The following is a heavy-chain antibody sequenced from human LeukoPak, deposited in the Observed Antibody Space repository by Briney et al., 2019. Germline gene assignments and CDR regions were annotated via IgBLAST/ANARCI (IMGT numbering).Heavy chain of an antibody. Sequence: SETLSLTCTVSGGSISSYYWSWIRQPPGKGLEWIGYIYYSGSTKYNPSLKSRVTMSVDTSKNQFSLKLSSVTAADTAVYYCARESYDSSGYYPVYWGQGTLVTVSS. J-gene: IGHJ4*02. V-gene: IGHV4-59*12. CDR2: IYYSGST. D-gene: IGHD3-22*01. CDR1: GGSISSYY. CDR3: ARESYDSSGYYPVY.